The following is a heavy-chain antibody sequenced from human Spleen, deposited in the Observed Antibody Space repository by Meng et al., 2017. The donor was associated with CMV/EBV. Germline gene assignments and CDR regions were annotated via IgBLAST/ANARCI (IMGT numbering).Heavy chain of an antibody. CDR3: ARVLGYSGNYRVDY. J-gene: IGHJ4*02. D-gene: IGHD1-26*01. CDR2: IYCSGST. CDR1: GGSVSSGSYY. V-gene: IGHV4-61*01. Sequence: SGGSVSSGSYYWSWIRQPPGKGLEWIGYIYCSGSTNYHPSLKSRVTISVDTSKKQFSLKLTSVTAADTAVYYCARVLGYSGNYRVDYWGQGTLVTVSS.